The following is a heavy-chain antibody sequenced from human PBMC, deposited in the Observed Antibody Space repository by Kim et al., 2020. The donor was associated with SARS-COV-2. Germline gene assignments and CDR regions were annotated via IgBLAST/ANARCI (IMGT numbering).Heavy chain of an antibody. D-gene: IGHD2-15*01. Sequence: SVKVTCKASGGTFSSYAISWVRQAPGQGLEWMGGIIPIFGTANYAQKFQGRVTITADESTSTAYMELSSLRSEDTAVYYCARDEDCSGGSCSWGQGTMVTVSS. CDR2: IIPIFGTA. CDR1: GGTFSSYA. CDR3: ARDEDCSGGSCS. J-gene: IGHJ3*01. V-gene: IGHV1-69*13.